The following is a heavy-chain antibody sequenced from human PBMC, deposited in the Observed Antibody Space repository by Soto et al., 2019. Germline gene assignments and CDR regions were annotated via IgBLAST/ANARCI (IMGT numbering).Heavy chain of an antibody. D-gene: IGHD3-22*01. CDR2: ISGSGGST. V-gene: IGHV3-23*01. Sequence: GGSLRLSCAASGFSFSDYYMSWIRQAPGKGLEWVSAISGSGGSTYYADSVKGRFTISRDNSKNTLYLQMNSLRAEDTAVYYCAKSSGITMIVVAPDGFDYWGQGTPVTVSS. CDR3: AKSSGITMIVVAPDGFDY. J-gene: IGHJ4*02. CDR1: GFSFSDYY.